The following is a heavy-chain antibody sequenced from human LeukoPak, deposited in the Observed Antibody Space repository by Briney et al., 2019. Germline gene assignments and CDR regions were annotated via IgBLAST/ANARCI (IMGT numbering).Heavy chain of an antibody. CDR3: ARGPYSYDSAGAFDI. Sequence: SETLSLTCTVSGDSLSSGDYYWRWIRQPAGKGLEWIGRISSSGSTNYHPSLKSRVTISVDTSKNPFSLKLSSVTAADTAVYFCARGPYSYDSAGAFDIWGEGTMVTVSS. CDR2: ISSSGST. J-gene: IGHJ3*02. V-gene: IGHV4-61*02. D-gene: IGHD3-22*01. CDR1: GDSLSSGDYY.